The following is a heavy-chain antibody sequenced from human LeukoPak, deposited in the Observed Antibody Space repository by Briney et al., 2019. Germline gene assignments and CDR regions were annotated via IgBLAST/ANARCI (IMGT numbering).Heavy chain of an antibody. J-gene: IGHJ3*02. CDR1: GGSISSGGYS. CDR2: VYHSGST. V-gene: IGHV4-30-2*01. CDR3: ARVLSNLHAFDI. Sequence: SETLSLTCAVSGGSISSGGYSWSWIRQPPGKGLEWIGYVYHSGSTYYNPSLKSRVTISVDRSKNQSSLKLSSVTAADTAVYYCARVLSNLHAFDIWGEGTMVTVSS. D-gene: IGHD2/OR15-2a*01.